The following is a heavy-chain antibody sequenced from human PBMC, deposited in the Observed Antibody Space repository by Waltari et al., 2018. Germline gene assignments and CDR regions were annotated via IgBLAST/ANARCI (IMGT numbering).Heavy chain of an antibody. CDR1: GFTFSSYA. CDR2: LSGGGVST. CDR3: AKDSMCRDYGSGDYLDY. D-gene: IGHD3-10*01. Sequence: EVQLVESGGGLVQPGGSLSLSCAASGFTFSSYAMSWVRQAPGRGLEWVSALSGGGVSTYAADSGKGRFTISRDNSKNTLYMQMNSLRAEDTAVYYCAKDSMCRDYGSGDYLDYWGQGTLVTVSS. J-gene: IGHJ4*02. V-gene: IGHV3-23*04.